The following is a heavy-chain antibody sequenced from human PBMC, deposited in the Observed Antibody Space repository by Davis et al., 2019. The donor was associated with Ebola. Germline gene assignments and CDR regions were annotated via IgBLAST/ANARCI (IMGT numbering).Heavy chain of an antibody. J-gene: IGHJ4*02. CDR2: INHSGST. Sequence: MPSETLSLTCTVSGGSFSGYYWSWIRQPPGKGLEWIGEINHSGSTNYNPSLKSRVTISVDTSKNQFSLKLSSVTAADTAVYYCARLGLLKRDRYFDYWGQGTLVTVSS. CDR1: GGSFSGYY. D-gene: IGHD2-15*01. CDR3: ARLGLLKRDRYFDY. V-gene: IGHV4-34*01.